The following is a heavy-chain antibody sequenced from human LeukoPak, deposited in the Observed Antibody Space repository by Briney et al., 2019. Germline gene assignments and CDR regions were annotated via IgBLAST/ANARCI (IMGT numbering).Heavy chain of an antibody. J-gene: IGHJ3*02. V-gene: IGHV3-30*04. CDR2: ISYDGSNK. D-gene: IGHD4-11*01. CDR1: GFTFSSYA. CDR3: ATLQRLDI. Sequence: PGGSLRLSCAASGFTFSSYAMHWVRQAPGKGLEWVAVISYDGSNKYYADSVKGRFTISRDNSKNTLYLQMNGLRAEDTAVYYCATLQRLDIWGQGTMVTVSS.